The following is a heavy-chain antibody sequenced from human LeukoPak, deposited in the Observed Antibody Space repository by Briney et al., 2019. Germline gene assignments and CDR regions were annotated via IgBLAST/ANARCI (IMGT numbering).Heavy chain of an antibody. D-gene: IGHD6-6*01. CDR3: AGALSSLRLYYFDY. CDR2: INPNSGGT. J-gene: IGHJ4*02. CDR1: GYTFTGYY. V-gene: IGHV1-2*02. Sequence: ASLKVSCKASGYTFTGYYIHWVRQAPAQGREWMGLINPNSGGTNCAQNLEGRVTMTRDTFISKDYMELSSLTSDDTAVYYCAGALSSLRLYYFDYWGQGTLITVSS.